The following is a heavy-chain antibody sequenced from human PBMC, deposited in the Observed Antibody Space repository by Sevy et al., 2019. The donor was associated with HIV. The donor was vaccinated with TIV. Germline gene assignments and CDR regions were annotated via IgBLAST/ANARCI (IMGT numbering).Heavy chain of an antibody. CDR3: ARDRKGGMSRSWPYYYSYYGMDV. CDR2: INHSGST. CDR1: GGSFSGYY. Sequence: SETLSLTCAVYGGSFSGYYWSWIRQPPGKGLEWIGEINHSGSTNYNPSLKSRVTISVDTSKNQFSLKLSSVTAADTAVYYWARDRKGGMSRSWPYYYSYYGMDVWGQGTKVTVSS. J-gene: IGHJ6*02. V-gene: IGHV4-34*01. D-gene: IGHD6-13*01.